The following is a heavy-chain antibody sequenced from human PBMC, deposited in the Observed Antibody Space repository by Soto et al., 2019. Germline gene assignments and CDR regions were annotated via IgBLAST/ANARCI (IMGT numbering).Heavy chain of an antibody. Sequence: SETLSLTCTVSGGSISSSSYYWGWIRQPPGKGLEWIGSIYYSGSTYYNPSLKSRVTISVDTSKNQFSLRLNSVTAADTAVYYCARLGGYYQAFDQWGQGSLVTVSA. V-gene: IGHV4-39*01. D-gene: IGHD3-22*01. CDR2: IYYSGST. J-gene: IGHJ4*02. CDR3: ARLGGYYQAFDQ. CDR1: GGSISSSSYY.